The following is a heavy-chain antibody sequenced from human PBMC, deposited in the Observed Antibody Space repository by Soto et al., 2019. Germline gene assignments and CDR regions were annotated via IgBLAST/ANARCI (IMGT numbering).Heavy chain of an antibody. D-gene: IGHD6-19*01. CDR2: INPRSGGNT. CDR3: ARVDAPSSGWGFDF. CDR1: GYILTSNY. V-gene: IGHV1-46*03. J-gene: IGHJ4*02. Sequence: QVQLMQSGAEVKKPGASVKVSCRASGYILTSNYMHWLRQAPGQGLEWVAMINPRSGGNTHYPQKFKGRVTVTSAAPTSTVYMELSSLSSDDTAVYFCARVDAPSSGWGFDFWGQGTLVTVSS.